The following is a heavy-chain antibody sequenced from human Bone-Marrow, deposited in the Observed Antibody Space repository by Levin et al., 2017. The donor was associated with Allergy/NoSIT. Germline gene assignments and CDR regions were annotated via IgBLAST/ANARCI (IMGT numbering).Heavy chain of an antibody. CDR1: GASFSGYY. J-gene: IGHJ5*02. Sequence: SETLSLTCAVYGASFSGYYWNWIRQPPGKGLEWIGEINHSGSTNYNPSLASRVTVLVDPSKNQFSLKLSSVTAADTAVYYCARGLRGSSYYYGSGSYPWGQGTLVTVSS. CDR3: ARGLRGSSYYYGSGSYP. V-gene: IGHV4-34*01. D-gene: IGHD3-10*01. CDR2: INHSGST.